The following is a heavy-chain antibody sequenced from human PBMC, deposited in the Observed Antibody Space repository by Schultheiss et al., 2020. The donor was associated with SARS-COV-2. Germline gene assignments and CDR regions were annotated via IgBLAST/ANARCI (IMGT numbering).Heavy chain of an antibody. CDR1: GYSFTSYW. J-gene: IGHJ4*02. CDR2: IYPGDSDT. CDR3: ATRPDFWSGSNFDY. Sequence: GGSLRLSCKGSGYSFTSYWIGWVRQMPGKGLEWMGIIYPGDSDTRYSPSFQGQVTISADKSISTAYLQWSSLKASDTAMYYCATRPDFWSGSNFDYWGQGTLVTVSS. V-gene: IGHV5-51*01. D-gene: IGHD3-3*01.